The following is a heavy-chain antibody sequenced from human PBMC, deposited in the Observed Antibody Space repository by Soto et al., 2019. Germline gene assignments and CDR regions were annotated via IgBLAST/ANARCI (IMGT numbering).Heavy chain of an antibody. CDR1: GGSFSIYT. V-gene: IGHV1-69*02. CDR3: PLGCWSAEVVDI. J-gene: IGHJ3*02. Sequence: QVQLVQSGVEVKKPGSSVKVSCKASGGSFSIYTIFWVRQAPGQGLEWMGRIIPMFDIANYAQNFQGRVTINADKCTGTVYMEMFSLRPDDTAIYYCPLGCWSAEVVDIWGQGTLVTVSS. D-gene: IGHD2-15*01. CDR2: IIPMFDIA.